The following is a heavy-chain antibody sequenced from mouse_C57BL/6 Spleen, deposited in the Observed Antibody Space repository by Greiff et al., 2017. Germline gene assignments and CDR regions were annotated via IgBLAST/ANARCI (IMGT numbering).Heavy chain of an antibody. CDR2: IDPSDSYT. J-gene: IGHJ2*01. D-gene: IGHD2-12*01. V-gene: IGHV1-50*01. Sequence: QVQLQQPGAELVKPGASVKLSCKASGYTFTSYWMQWVKQRPGQGLEWIGEIDPSDSYTNYNQKFKGKATLTVDTSSSPAYMQLSSLTSEDSAVYYCARRGRDDGGFDYWGQGTTLTVSS. CDR3: ARRGRDDGGFDY. CDR1: GYTFTSYW.